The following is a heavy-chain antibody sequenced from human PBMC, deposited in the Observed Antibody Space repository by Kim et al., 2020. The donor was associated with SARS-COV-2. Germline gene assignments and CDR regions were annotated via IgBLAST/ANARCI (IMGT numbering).Heavy chain of an antibody. V-gene: IGHV3-21*01. CDR2: ISSSSSYI. J-gene: IGHJ6*02. D-gene: IGHD6-6*01. CDR1: GFTFSSYS. CDR3: TPLLAARGDYYYYGMDV. Sequence: GGSLRLSCAASGFTFSSYSMNWVRQAPGKGLEWVSSISSSSSYIYYADSVKGRFTISRDNAKNSLYLQMNSLRAEDTAVYYCTPLLAARGDYYYYGMDVWGQGTTVTVSS.